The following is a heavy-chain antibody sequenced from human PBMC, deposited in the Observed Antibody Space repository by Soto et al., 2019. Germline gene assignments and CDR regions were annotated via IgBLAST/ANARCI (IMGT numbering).Heavy chain of an antibody. CDR1: GGSFSGYY. Sequence: ETLSLTCAVYGGSFSGYYWSWIRQPPGKGLEWIGEINHSGSTNYNPSLKSRVTISVDTSKNQFSLKLSSVTAADTAVYCCARVPIAVAGPPDYWGQGTLVTVSS. CDR3: ARVPIAVAGPPDY. D-gene: IGHD6-19*01. J-gene: IGHJ4*02. CDR2: INHSGST. V-gene: IGHV4-34*01.